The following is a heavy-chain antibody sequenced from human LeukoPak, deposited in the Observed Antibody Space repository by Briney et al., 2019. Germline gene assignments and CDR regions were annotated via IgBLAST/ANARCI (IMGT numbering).Heavy chain of an antibody. CDR1: GNYW. J-gene: IGHJ4*02. CDR3: VSFYETY. D-gene: IGHD2/OR15-2a*01. Sequence: GGSLRLSCAASGNYWMHWVRQAPGKGLVWVSHXXXDXXXXXYAXXXXXXXXXXXXNAXNTVYLQMNSLRAEDTAVYYCVSFYETYWGRGTLVTVSS. V-gene: IGHV3-74*01. CDR2: XXXDXXXX.